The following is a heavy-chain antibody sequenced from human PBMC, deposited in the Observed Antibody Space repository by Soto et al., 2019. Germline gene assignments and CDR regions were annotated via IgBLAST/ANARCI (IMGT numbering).Heavy chain of an antibody. D-gene: IGHD5-18*01. Sequence: ASVKVSCKTSGYTFTTYYMHWVRRAPGQGLEWMGMINPSGGSTSYAQKFQGRVTMTRDTSTRTIYMELSSLRRDDTAIYYCARSAYNYENMDVWGQGPKVTVYS. CDR3: ARSAYNYENMDV. J-gene: IGHJ6*02. V-gene: IGHV1-46*01. CDR2: INPSGGST. CDR1: GYTFTTYY.